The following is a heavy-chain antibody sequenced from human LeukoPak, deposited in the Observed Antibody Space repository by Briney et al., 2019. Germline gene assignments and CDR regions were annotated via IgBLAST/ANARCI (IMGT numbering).Heavy chain of an antibody. CDR3: ARGVSHYFDSSGYYNAFDI. J-gene: IGHJ3*02. D-gene: IGHD3-22*01. CDR2: ISSSGSTI. V-gene: IGHV3-11*01. CDR1: GFTFSDYY. Sequence: KPGGSLRLSCAASGFTFSDYYMSWIRQAPGKGLEWVSYISSSGSTIYYADSVKGRFTISRDNAKNSLYLQMNSLRAEDTAVYYCARGVSHYFDSSGYYNAFDIWGQGKMVTVSS.